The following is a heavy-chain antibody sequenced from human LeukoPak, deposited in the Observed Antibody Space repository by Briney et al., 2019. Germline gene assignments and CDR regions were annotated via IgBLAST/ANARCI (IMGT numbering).Heavy chain of an antibody. CDR1: GFTFSSYG. V-gene: IGHV3-30*03. J-gene: IGHJ5*02. Sequence: PGRSLRLSCAASGFTFSSYGMHWVRQAPGKGLEWVAIISYDGSNKYYADSVKGRFTISRDNSKNTLYLQMNGLTTDDTGVYYCVRDRGGGYNQIDLWGQGALVTVSS. CDR2: ISYDGSNK. CDR3: VRDRGGGYNQIDL. D-gene: IGHD5-24*01.